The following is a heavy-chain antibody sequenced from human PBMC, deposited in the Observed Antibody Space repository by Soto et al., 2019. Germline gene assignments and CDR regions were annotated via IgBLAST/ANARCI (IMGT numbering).Heavy chain of an antibody. CDR3: ARDMHDTMVRGVIMTFDY. D-gene: IGHD3-10*01. V-gene: IGHV3-33*01. CDR2: IWYDGSNK. J-gene: IGHJ4*02. Sequence: GGSLRLSCAASGFTFSSYGMHWVRQAPGKGLEWVAVIWYDGSNKYYADSVKGRFTISRDNSKNTLYLQMNSLRAEDTAVYYCARDMHDTMVRGVIMTFDYWGQGTLVTVSS. CDR1: GFTFSSYG.